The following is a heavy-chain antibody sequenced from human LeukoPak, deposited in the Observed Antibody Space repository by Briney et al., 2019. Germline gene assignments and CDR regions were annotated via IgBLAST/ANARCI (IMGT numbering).Heavy chain of an antibody. CDR2: ISSSRSYI. CDR1: GFTFSSYS. D-gene: IGHD3-9*01. CDR3: ARGQQYYDILTD. J-gene: IGHJ4*02. V-gene: IGHV3-21*01. Sequence: GGSLRLSCAASGFTFSSYSMNWVRQAPGKGLEWVSFISSSRSYIYYADSVKGRFTISRDNAKNSLYLQMNSLRAEDTAVYYCARGQQYYDILTDWGQGTLVTVSS.